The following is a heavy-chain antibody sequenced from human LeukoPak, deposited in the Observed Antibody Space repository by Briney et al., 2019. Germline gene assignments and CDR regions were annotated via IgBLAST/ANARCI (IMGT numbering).Heavy chain of an antibody. V-gene: IGHV1-69*04. CDR3: ARYPSYSSSTQGRYYYYYFGMDV. D-gene: IGHD6-6*01. J-gene: IGHJ6*02. CDR2: IIPILGIA. CDR1: GGTFSSYA. Sequence: ASVKVSCKASGGTFSSYAISWVRQAPGQGLEWMGRIIPILGIANYAQKFQGGVTITADKSTSTAYMELSSLRSEDTAVYYCARYPSYSSSTQGRYYYYYFGMDVWGQGTTVTVSS.